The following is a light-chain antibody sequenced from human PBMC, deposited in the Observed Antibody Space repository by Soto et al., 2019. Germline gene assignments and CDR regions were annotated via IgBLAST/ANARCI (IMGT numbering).Light chain of an antibody. Sequence: DIPMTQSPPTLSASVGDRVTITCRASQSIGSWLAWYQQKPGKAPKLLIFDASTLESGVPSRFSGSGSGTEFTLTISSLQPDDVATFYCQQYNDFWTFGQGTKVQIK. J-gene: IGKJ1*01. V-gene: IGKV1-5*01. CDR2: DAS. CDR3: QQYNDFWT. CDR1: QSIGSW.